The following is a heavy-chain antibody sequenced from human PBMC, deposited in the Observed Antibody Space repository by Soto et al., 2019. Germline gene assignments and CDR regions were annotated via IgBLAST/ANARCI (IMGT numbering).Heavy chain of an antibody. J-gene: IGHJ4*02. CDR2: IYYSGST. CDR1: GGSISSGGYY. D-gene: IGHD6-13*01. V-gene: IGHV4-39*01. Sequence: ASETLSLTCTVSGGSISSGGYYWSWIRQHPGKGLEWIGCIYYSGSTYYNPSLKSRVTISVDTSKNQFSLKLSSVTAADTAVYYCASEGLYLSSSWYGYWGQGTLVTVSS. CDR3: ASEGLYLSSSWYGY.